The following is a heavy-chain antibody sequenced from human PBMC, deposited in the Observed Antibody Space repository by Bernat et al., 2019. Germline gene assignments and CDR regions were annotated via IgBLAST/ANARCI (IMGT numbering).Heavy chain of an antibody. Sequence: LQLQESGPGLVKPSETLSLTCTVSGGSISSSSYYWGWIRQPPGKGLEWVSAISGSGGSTYYADSVKGRFTISRDNSKNTLYLQMNSLRAEDTAVYYCAKDPWEDYGDYPFDYWGQGTLVTVSS. V-gene: IGHV3-23*01. CDR3: AKDPWEDYGDYPFDY. J-gene: IGHJ4*02. CDR2: ISGSGGST. D-gene: IGHD4-17*01. CDR1: GGSISSSSYY.